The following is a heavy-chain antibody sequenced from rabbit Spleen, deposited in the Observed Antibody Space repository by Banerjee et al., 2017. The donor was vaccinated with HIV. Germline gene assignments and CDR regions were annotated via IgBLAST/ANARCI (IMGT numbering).Heavy chain of an antibody. CDR2: INAITGKA. V-gene: IGHV1S40*01. D-gene: IGHD6-1*01. Sequence: QSLEESGGDLVKPGASLTLTCKASGLDLSSRYWICWVRQAPGKGLEWIACINAITGKAVYANWAKGRSTFSKTSSTTVTLQMTSLTAADTATYFCARNGGMLDYNLWGQGTLVTVS. CDR3: ARNGGMLDYNL. J-gene: IGHJ4*01. CDR1: GLDLSSRYW.